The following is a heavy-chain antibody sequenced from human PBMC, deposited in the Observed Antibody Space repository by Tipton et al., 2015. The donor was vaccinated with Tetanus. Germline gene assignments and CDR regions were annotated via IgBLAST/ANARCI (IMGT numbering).Heavy chain of an antibody. CDR1: GGSVSSSTYY. Sequence: GLVKPSETLSLTCTVSGGSVSSSTYYWVWIRQPPGKGLEWIGTILYSGSTYYSPSLKSRVIISVDTSKNHLSLKLPSVTAADTAVYFCARGSRSGWYILDYWGQGTLVTVSS. CDR3: ARGSRSGWYILDY. V-gene: IGHV4-39*07. D-gene: IGHD6-19*01. CDR2: ILYSGST. J-gene: IGHJ4*02.